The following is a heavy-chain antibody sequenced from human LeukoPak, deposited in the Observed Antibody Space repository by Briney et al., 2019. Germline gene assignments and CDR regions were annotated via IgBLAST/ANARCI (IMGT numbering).Heavy chain of an antibody. D-gene: IGHD5-12*01. V-gene: IGHV3-21*01. J-gene: IGHJ4*02. Sequence: PGGSLRLSCAASGFTFSSYSMNWVRQAPGKGLEWVSSISSSSSYLYYADSVKGRFTISRDNAKNSLYLQMNSLRAEDTAVYYCARAYSGYEYYFDYWGQGTLVTVSS. CDR1: GFTFSSYS. CDR3: ARAYSGYEYYFDY. CDR2: ISSSSSYL.